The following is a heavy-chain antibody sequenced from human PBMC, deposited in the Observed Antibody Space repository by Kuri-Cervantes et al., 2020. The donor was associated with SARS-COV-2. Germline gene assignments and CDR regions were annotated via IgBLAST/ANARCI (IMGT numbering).Heavy chain of an antibody. CDR2: IKQDGSEK. CDR1: GFTFSSYW. J-gene: IGHJ6*03. Sequence: LSLTCAASGFTFSSYWMNWVRQAPGKGLEWVANIKQDGSEKYYVDSVKGRFTISRDNAKNSLYLQMNSLRAEDTAVYYCARKKTDMDVWGKGTTVTVSS. V-gene: IGHV3-7*01. D-gene: IGHD1-14*01. CDR3: ARKKTDMDV.